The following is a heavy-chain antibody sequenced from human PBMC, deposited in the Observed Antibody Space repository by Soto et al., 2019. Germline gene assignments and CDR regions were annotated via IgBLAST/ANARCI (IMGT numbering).Heavy chain of an antibody. CDR2: IIPIFGTA. D-gene: IGHD3-22*01. CDR3: AGSSGYYLQTGY. V-gene: IGHV1-69*13. J-gene: IGHJ4*02. CDR1: GGTFSSYA. Sequence: SEKVPCKASGGTFSSYALSWVRQAPGQGLEWMGGIIPIFGTANYAQKFQGRVTITADESTSTAYMELSSLRSEDTAVYYCAGSSGYYLQTGYWGQGTLVTVSS.